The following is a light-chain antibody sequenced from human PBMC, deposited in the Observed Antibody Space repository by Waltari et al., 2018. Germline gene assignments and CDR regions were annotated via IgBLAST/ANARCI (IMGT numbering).Light chain of an antibody. J-gene: IGKJ2*01. V-gene: IGKV1-8*01. CDR3: QQYFSYPYT. CDR2: AAS. CDR1: QGISSY. Sequence: AIRMTQSPSSFSASTGDRVTITCRASQGISSYLAWYQQKPGDAPKLLIYAASTLRSGVPSRFSGSGSGTDFTLTINCLQSEDFATYYCQQYFSYPYTFGQGTKLEIK.